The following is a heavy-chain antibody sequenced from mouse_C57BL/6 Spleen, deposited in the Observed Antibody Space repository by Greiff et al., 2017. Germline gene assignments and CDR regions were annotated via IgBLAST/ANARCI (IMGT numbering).Heavy chain of an antibody. J-gene: IGHJ4*01. Sequence: EVMLVESGGGLVKPGGSLKLSCAASGFTFSDYGMHWVRQAPEQGLEWVAYISSGSSTIYYADTVKGRFTISRDNAKNTLFLQMTSVWSEDTAMYYCAKRGGYYSYAMDYWGQGTSVTVSS. CDR2: ISSGSSTI. CDR1: GFTFSDYG. V-gene: IGHV5-17*01. D-gene: IGHD2-3*01. CDR3: AKRGGYYSYAMDY.